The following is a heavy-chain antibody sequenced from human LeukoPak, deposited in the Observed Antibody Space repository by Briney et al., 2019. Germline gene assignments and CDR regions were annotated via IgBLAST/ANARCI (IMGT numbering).Heavy chain of an antibody. D-gene: IGHD1-14*01. Sequence: GASVKVSRKASGYTFTDSYMHWVRQAPGQGLEWMGWINPNSGGTNYAQKFQGRVTMTRDTSISAAYMELSRLRSDDTAVYYCARYVPSGGPEDYWGQGTLVTVSS. V-gene: IGHV1-2*02. CDR2: INPNSGGT. CDR1: GYTFTDSY. CDR3: ARYVPSGGPEDY. J-gene: IGHJ4*02.